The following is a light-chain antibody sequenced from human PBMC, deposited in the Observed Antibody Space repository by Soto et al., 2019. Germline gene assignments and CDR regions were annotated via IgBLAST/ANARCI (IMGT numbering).Light chain of an antibody. CDR1: QSVSSSY. Sequence: EIVFTHSPGTLSLSPGERATLSCRTSQSVSSSYLAWYQQRPGQAPRLLIYTASSRATGIPDRFSGSGSGTEFTLTISSLQSEDFAIYYCQQYQNLWTFGQGTKVDIK. CDR2: TAS. CDR3: QQYQNLWT. V-gene: IGKV3-20*01. J-gene: IGKJ1*01.